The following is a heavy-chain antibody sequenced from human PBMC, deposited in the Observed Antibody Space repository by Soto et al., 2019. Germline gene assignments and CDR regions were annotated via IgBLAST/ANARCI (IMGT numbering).Heavy chain of an antibody. V-gene: IGHV3-21*01. D-gene: IGHD3-3*01. Sequence: GGSLRLSCAASGLTFSSYSMNWVRQAPGKGLEWVSSISSSSSYIYYADSVKGRFTISRDNAKNSLYLQMNSPRAEDTAMYYCARDPTIFGVVTYYYGMDVSGPTPTVTVSS. J-gene: IGHJ6*02. CDR3: ARDPTIFGVVTYYYGMDV. CDR1: GLTFSSYS. CDR2: ISSSSSYI.